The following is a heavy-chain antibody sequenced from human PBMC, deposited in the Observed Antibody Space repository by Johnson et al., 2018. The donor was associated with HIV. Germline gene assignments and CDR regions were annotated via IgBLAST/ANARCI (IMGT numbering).Heavy chain of an antibody. J-gene: IGHJ3*02. CDR1: GFTFSSYA. CDR2: ISYDGSNK. D-gene: IGHD6-19*01. V-gene: IGHV3-30-3*01. CDR3: VSVVRMPFSSDWKAFHI. Sequence: QMLLVESGGGVVQPGRSLRLSCAASGFTFSSYAMHWVRQAPGKGLEWVAVISYDGSNKYYADSVKGRFTISRDNSKNSLFLQMNSLRAGDTDLYYCVSVVRMPFSSDWKAFHIWGQGTMVTVSS.